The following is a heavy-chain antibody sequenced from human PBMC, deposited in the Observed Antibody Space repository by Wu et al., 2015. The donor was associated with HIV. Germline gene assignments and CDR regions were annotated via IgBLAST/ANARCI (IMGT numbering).Heavy chain of an antibody. CDR3: ARQGCSGESCYLPLDS. CDR1: GGSFSPYY. D-gene: IGHD2-15*01. J-gene: IGHJ5*01. V-gene: IGHV4-59*08. CDR2: IYYNGNT. Sequence: QVQLQESGPGLVKPSETLSLTCTVSGGSFSPYYWGWIRQPPGKGLEWIGYIYYNGNTKYNPSLESRVTMSLDTSKNQASLHLRSVTAADTAVYYCARQGCSGESCYLPLDSWGQGTLVTVSS.